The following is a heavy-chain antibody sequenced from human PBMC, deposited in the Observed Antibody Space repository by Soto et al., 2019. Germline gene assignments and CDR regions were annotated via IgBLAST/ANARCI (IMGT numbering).Heavy chain of an antibody. J-gene: IGHJ5*02. CDR2: VYHSGST. CDR3: ASGLRWYHTCFDP. V-gene: IGHV4-59*01. CDR1: GGSITNYY. Sequence: SSETLSLTCTVSGGSITNYYWSWIRQPPGKGLEWIGYVYHSGSTKSNPSLKGRATISVDTSKNQFSLKLSSVTAADTAVYYCASGLRWYHTCFDPWGRGTLVTVSS. D-gene: IGHD4-17*01.